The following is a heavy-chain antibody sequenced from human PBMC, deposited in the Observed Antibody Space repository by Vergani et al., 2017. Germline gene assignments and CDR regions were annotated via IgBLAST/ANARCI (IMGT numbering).Heavy chain of an antibody. D-gene: IGHD3-10*01. CDR3: AGYGSGSYYYYGMDV. CDR1: GYSIGSGFY. V-gene: IGHV4-38-2*01. J-gene: IGHJ6*02. CDR2: IHNRGKT. Sequence: QVRLEESGPGLVKPSETLSLTCSVSGYSIGSGFYWAWIRQSPGEGLQWLTSIHNRGKTYHNPSLKSRVSVSLDTSKNRFSLNLTSVTATDTAVYYCAGYGSGSYYYYGMDVWGQGTTVTVSS.